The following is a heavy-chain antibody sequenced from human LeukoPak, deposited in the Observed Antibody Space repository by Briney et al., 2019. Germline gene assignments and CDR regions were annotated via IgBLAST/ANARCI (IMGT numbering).Heavy chain of an antibody. Sequence: PGRSLRLSCAASGFPFSSYGMHWVRQAPGKGLEWVAVIWYDGSNKYYADSVKGRFTISGDNSKNTLYLQMNSLRAEDTAVYYCAKPYYYYDSSGPFDYWGQGTLVTVSS. D-gene: IGHD3-22*01. J-gene: IGHJ4*02. CDR3: AKPYYYYDSSGPFDY. V-gene: IGHV3-33*06. CDR1: GFPFSSYG. CDR2: IWYDGSNK.